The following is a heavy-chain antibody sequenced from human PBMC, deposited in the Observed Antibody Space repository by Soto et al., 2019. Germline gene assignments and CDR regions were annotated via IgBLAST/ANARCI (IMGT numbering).Heavy chain of an antibody. V-gene: IGHV4-34*01. D-gene: IGHD3-9*01. J-gene: IGHJ5*02. CDR1: GGSFSGYY. Sequence: KASETLSLTCAVYGGSFSGYYWSWIRQPPGKGLEWIGEINHSGSTNYNPSLKSRVTISVDTSKNQFSLKLSSVTAADTAVYYCARGGGYFDWLFPRGYNWFDPWGQGTLVTVSS. CDR2: INHSGST. CDR3: ARGGGYFDWLFPRGYNWFDP.